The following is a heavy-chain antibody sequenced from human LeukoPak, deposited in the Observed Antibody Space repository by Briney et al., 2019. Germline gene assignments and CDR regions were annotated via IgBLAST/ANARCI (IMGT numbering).Heavy chain of an antibody. J-gene: IGHJ3*02. D-gene: IGHD3-3*01. CDR3: ARGRFLDAFDI. CDR1: GGSISSYY. Sequence: PSETLSLTCTVSGGSISSYYWSWIRQPPGKGLEWIGYIYYSGSTKYKPSLKSRVTISVDTSKNQFSQKLSSVTAADTAVYYCARGRFLDAFDIWGQGTMVTVSS. V-gene: IGHV4-59*01. CDR2: IYYSGST.